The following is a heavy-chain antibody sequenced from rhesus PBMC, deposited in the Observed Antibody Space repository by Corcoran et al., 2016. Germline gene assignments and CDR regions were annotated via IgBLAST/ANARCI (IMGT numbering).Heavy chain of an antibody. V-gene: IGHV4-80*01. CDR2: NKGNRGST. J-gene: IGHJ4*01. Sequence: QVQLQESGPGLVKPSETLSLSCGVSGGSFSSYWWSWLRQPPGKGLEWIGENKGNRGSTNNHPALKSRVTISQDAPKNRFSLKLSSVTAADTAIYYCARYPFYFFDFWGQGVLVTVSS. CDR1: GGSFSSYW. CDR3: ARYPFYFFDF.